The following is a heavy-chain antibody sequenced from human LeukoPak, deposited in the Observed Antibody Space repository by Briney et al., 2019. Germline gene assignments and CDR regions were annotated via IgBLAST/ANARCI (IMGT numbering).Heavy chain of an antibody. Sequence: ASVKVSCKASGFTFTTYFMHWVRQAPGQGLEWMGKINPSGDTTTYAQKFQGRITMTRDTSTSTVYMELSSLRSGDTAVYYCARDRNGDQRANAFDIWGQGTMVTVSS. J-gene: IGHJ3*02. V-gene: IGHV1-46*01. D-gene: IGHD2-21*02. CDR2: INPSGDTT. CDR3: ARDRNGDQRANAFDI. CDR1: GFTFTTYF.